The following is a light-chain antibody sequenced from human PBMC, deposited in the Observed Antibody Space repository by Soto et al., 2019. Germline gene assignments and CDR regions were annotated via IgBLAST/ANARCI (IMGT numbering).Light chain of an antibody. J-gene: IGKJ1*01. Sequence: EIVLTQSPATLSLSPGERATLSCRASQRISRSLAWYQHKPGQAPRLLIFDTSNRATGIPARFSGSGSGTDFTLTISSLEPEDFAIYYCQQRDSWPRTFGQGNKVEIK. CDR1: QRISRS. CDR3: QQRDSWPRT. CDR2: DTS. V-gene: IGKV3-11*01.